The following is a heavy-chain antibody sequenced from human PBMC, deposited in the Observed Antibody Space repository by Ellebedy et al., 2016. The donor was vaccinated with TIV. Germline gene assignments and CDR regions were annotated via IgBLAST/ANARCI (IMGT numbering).Heavy chain of an antibody. D-gene: IGHD2-2*01. CDR1: GYSVTELS. CDR3: ATDGPGDPHAKPYYHYYGMDV. V-gene: IGHV1-24*01. J-gene: IGHJ6*02. CDR2: FDPEDDET. Sequence: AASVKVSCKVSGYSVTELSIHWVRQAPGKGLEWMGGFDPEDDETVFAQNFQGRVTMTEDTFTDTAYMDLSSLRSEDTAVYYWATDGPGDPHAKPYYHYYGMDVWGQGTTVTVSS.